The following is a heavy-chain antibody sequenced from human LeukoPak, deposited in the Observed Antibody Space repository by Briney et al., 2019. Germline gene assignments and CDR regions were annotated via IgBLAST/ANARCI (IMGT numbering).Heavy chain of an antibody. CDR3: ARDRDSSGIDY. CDR2: ISYDGSNK. J-gene: IGHJ4*02. D-gene: IGHD6-6*01. CDR1: GFTFSSYG. V-gene: IGHV3-30*03. Sequence: GGSLRLSCAASGFTFSSYGMHWVRQAPGKGLEWVAVISYDGSNKYYADSVKGRFTISRDNSKNTLYLQMNSLRAEDTAVYYCARDRDSSGIDYWGQGTLVTVSS.